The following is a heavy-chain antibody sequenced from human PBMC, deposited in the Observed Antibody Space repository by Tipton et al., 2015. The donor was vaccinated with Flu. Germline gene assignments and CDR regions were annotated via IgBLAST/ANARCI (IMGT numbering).Heavy chain of an antibody. CDR1: GGSISSGGAY. V-gene: IGHV4-31*03. CDR2: VYYSGST. J-gene: IGHJ6*02. Sequence: TLSLTCNVSGGSISSGGAYWSWIRQHPGKGLEWIGGVYYSGSTYKNPSLTSRVSISVDTSKNQFSLNLKSVTAADTAVYYCVRDQGFGDGPTYDDYGMDVWGQGTTVTVSS. D-gene: IGHD3-10*01. CDR3: VRDQGFGDGPTYDDYGMDV.